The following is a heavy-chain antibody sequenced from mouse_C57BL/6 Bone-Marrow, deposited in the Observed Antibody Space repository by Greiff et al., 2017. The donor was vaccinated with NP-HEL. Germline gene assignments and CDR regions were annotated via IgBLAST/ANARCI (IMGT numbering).Heavy chain of an antibody. CDR2: ISSGSSTI. V-gene: IGHV5-17*01. J-gene: IGHJ3*01. Sequence: EVMLVESGGGLVKPGGSLKLSCAASGFTFSDYGMHWVRQAPEKGLEWVAYISSGSSTIYYADTVKGRFTISRDNAKNTLFLQMTSLRSEDTAMYYCARTDYGLAYWGQGTLVTVSA. D-gene: IGHD1-2*01. CDR3: ARTDYGLAY. CDR1: GFTFSDYG.